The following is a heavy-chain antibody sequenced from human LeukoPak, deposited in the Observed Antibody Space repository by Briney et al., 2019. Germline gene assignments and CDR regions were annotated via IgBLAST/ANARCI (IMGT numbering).Heavy chain of an antibody. J-gene: IGHJ4*02. D-gene: IGHD3-22*01. CDR2: ISSSSSYI. CDR1: GFTFSSYS. Sequence: GGSLRLSCAASGFTFSSYSMNWVRQAPGKGLAWVSSISSSSSYIYYADSVKGRFTISRDNAKNSLYLQMNSLRAEDMAVYYCASGPFSYYYDSSGYRYWGQGTLVTVSS. CDR3: ASGPFSYYYDSSGYRY. V-gene: IGHV3-21*01.